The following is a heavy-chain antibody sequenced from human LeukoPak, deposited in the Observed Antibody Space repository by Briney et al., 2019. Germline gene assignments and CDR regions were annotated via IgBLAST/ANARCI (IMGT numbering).Heavy chain of an antibody. CDR1: GYTFTGYY. CDR2: INPNSGGT. V-gene: IGHV1-2*02. D-gene: IGHD5-18*01. J-gene: IGHJ4*02. Sequence: ASVKVSCKASGYTFTGYYMHRVRQAPGQGLEWMGWINPNSGGTNYAQKFQGRVTMTRDTSISTAYMELSRLRSDDTAVYYCARDSGGGVDTAMVTEGYDYWGQGTLVTVSS. CDR3: ARDSGGGVDTAMVTEGYDY.